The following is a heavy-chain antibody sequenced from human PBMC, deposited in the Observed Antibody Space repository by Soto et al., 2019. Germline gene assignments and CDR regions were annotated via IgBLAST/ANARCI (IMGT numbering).Heavy chain of an antibody. V-gene: IGHV3-23*01. D-gene: IGHD3-10*01. J-gene: IGHJ6*03. CDR3: AKFRGPTYDFYYMDA. CDR1: GFIFSNYA. Sequence: EVQLLESGGGVVQPGGSLTLSCAASGFIFSNYAMTWVRQAPGKGLEWVSSRGSGGSTYQADSVKGSFIISRDNSKNMLYLQKDSLRAEDTAVYYCAKFRGPTYDFYYMDAWGKGTTVIVS. CDR2: RGSGGST.